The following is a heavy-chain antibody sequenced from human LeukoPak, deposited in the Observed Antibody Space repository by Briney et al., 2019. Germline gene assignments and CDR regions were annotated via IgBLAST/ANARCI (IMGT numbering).Heavy chain of an antibody. D-gene: IGHD5-18*01. V-gene: IGHV3-48*04. J-gene: IGHJ4*02. CDR2: IRSSSSNI. Sequence: GGSLRLSCAASGFMFSAYAMNWVHQAPGKGLEWISYIRSSSSNIYYADSVKGRFTISRDNARNSLYLQINSLRVDDTAVYFCARENGYRLDYWGQGSLVTVSS. CDR3: ARENGYRLDY. CDR1: GFMFSAYA.